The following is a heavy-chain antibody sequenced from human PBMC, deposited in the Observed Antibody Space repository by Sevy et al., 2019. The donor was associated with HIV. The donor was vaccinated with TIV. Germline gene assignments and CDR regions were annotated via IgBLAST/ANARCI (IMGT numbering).Heavy chain of an antibody. CDR2: FDEDRET. D-gene: IGHD2-2*01. CDR1: GYTLTELS. V-gene: IGHV1-24*01. CDR3: ATDIVVGRDY. Sequence: ASVKVSCKVSGYTLTELSIHWVRQAPGKGLEWMGGFDEDRETIYAQKFQGRVTMTEDTSTDTAYMELSSLRSEDTAVYYCATDIVVGRDYWGQGTLVTVSS. J-gene: IGHJ4*02.